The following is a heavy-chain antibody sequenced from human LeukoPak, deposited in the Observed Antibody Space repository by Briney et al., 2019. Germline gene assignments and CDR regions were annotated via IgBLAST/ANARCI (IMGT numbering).Heavy chain of an antibody. CDR1: GGSISSSSYY. J-gene: IGHJ4*02. Sequence: SETLSLTCTVSGGSISSSSYYWGWIRQPPGKGLEWIGSIYYSGRTYYNPSLKSRVTISVDTSKNQFSLKLSSVTAADTAVYYCAREETIDYYDSSGYYAYWGQGTLVTVSS. CDR3: AREETIDYYDSSGYYAY. D-gene: IGHD3-22*01. V-gene: IGHV4-39*07. CDR2: IYYSGRT.